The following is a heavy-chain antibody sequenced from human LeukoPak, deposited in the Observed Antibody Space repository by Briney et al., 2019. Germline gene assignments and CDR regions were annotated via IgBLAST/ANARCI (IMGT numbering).Heavy chain of an antibody. J-gene: IGHJ4*02. V-gene: IGHV3-21*01. CDR3: ARNAGNYYYFDY. CDR2: ISSSSSYI. CDR1: GFTFSSYS. D-gene: IGHD1-7*01. Sequence: GGSLRLSCAASGFTFSSYSMNWVRQAPGKGLEWVSSISSSSSYIYYADSVKGRFTISRDNAKNSLYLQMNSLRAEDTAVYYCARNAGNYYYFDYWGQGTLVTVSS.